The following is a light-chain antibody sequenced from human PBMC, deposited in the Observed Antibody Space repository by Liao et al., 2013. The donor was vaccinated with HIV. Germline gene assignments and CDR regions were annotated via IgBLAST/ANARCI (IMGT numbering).Light chain of an antibody. CDR1: KLGNKY. V-gene: IGLV3-1*01. Sequence: SYELTQPPSVSVSPGQAATITCSGDKLGNKYASWYQQKPGQSPVLVIYQDNKRPSGIPERFSGSNSGNTATLTISRVEAGDEADYYCQVWDSGSNSYVFGTGTKVTVL. CDR2: QDN. J-gene: IGLJ1*01. CDR3: QVWDSGSNSYV.